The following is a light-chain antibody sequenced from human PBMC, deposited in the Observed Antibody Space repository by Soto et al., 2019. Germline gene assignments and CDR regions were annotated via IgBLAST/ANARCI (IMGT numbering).Light chain of an antibody. Sequence: DIQMTQSPSTLSASVGDRVTITCRASQSIDSWLAWYQQKPGKAPNLLIYKTSNLDSGVPSRFSGSGSGTEFSLTISSLQPDDFATYYCQQYKSFSLTFGGGTRVEVK. CDR1: QSIDSW. CDR2: KTS. V-gene: IGKV1-5*03. CDR3: QQYKSFSLT. J-gene: IGKJ4*01.